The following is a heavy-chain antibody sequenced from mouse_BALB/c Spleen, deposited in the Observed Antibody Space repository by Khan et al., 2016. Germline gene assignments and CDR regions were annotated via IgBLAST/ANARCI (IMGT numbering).Heavy chain of an antibody. CDR1: GYTFSRYW. CDR2: IFPGSATT. J-gene: IGHJ2*01. V-gene: IGHV1-9*01. D-gene: IGHD1-2*01. Sequence: VQLKQSGAELMKPGASVKISCKATGYTFSRYWIEWVKQRPGHGLEWIGEIFPGSATTNYNENFKAKATFTADTSSNTAYLQLSSLTSEDSAVYYCARGSTTATFDYWGQGTTLTVSS. CDR3: ARGSTTATFDY.